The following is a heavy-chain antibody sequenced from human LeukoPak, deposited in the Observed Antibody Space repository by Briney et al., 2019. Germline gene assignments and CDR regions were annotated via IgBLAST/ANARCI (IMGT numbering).Heavy chain of an antibody. CDR1: GFIFSNHA. CDR3: ARGKGYYFGS. J-gene: IGHJ4*02. Sequence: SGGSLRLSCAASGFIFSNHAMHWVRQVPGKGLEWVSRIKIDGSSTSYADSVKGRFTISRDDAKSTLSLQMDSLRVEDTAVYYCARGKGYYFGSWGQGTLVTVSS. V-gene: IGHV3-74*01. D-gene: IGHD6-13*01. CDR2: IKIDGSST.